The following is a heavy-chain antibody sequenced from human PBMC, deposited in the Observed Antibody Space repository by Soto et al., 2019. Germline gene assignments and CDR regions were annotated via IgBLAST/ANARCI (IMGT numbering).Heavy chain of an antibody. CDR2: ISYSGTT. CDR1: GGSISSYY. J-gene: IGHJ4*02. D-gene: IGHD4-17*01. CDR3: ATMGTPVTGLYYFDY. V-gene: IGHV4-59*08. Sequence: SETLSLTCTVSGGSISSYYWSWIRQPPGKGLEWIGFISYSGTTHYSASLRSRVSISVDTSKNQFSLDLSSVTAADTAVYYCATMGTPVTGLYYFDYWGKGTLVTVS.